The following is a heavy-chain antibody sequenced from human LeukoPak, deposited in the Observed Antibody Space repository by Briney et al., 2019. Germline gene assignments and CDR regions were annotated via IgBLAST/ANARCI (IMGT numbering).Heavy chain of an antibody. CDR3: AKESWVSNADAVL. J-gene: IGHJ4*02. CDR2: LRGDGEI. V-gene: IGHV3-23*01. D-gene: IGHD1-1*01. Sequence: GGSLRLSCAASGFIFSNYAMSWVRQAPAGGLEWVASLRGDGEIFYADSVKSRFTLSRDESRNMVYIQLTNLRVEDTAVYYCAKESWVSNADAVLWGQGTLVTVSS. CDR1: GFIFSNYA.